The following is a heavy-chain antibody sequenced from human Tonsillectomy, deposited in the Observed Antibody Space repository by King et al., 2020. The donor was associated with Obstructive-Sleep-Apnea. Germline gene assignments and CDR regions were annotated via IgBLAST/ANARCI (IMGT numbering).Heavy chain of an antibody. Sequence: VQLQQSGPGLVKPSQTLSLTCTISGDSVSSNSAAWNWIRQSPSRGLEWLGKTYYRSKWYNDHALSVKSRITIKQDTSKNQFSLQLNSVTPEDTAVYYCALQIRDSSGYYHLDYWGQGTLVTVSS. D-gene: IGHD3-22*01. CDR3: ALQIRDSSGYYHLDY. J-gene: IGHJ4*02. V-gene: IGHV6-1*01. CDR1: GDSVSSNSAA. CDR2: TYYRSKWYN.